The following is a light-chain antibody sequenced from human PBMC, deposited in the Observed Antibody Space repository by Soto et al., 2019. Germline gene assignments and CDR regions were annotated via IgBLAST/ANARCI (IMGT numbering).Light chain of an antibody. CDR1: QSLSRTY. V-gene: IGKV3-20*01. CDR2: GVS. CDR3: QHYGNSPYT. Sequence: EIVLTQSPGTLSLSPGERVILSCRASQSLSRTYLAWYQQKPGQAPRLLIYGVSSRATGIPDRFSGSGSGTDFTLTISRLEPEEFAVYYCQHYGNSPYTFGQWTKLEI. J-gene: IGKJ2*01.